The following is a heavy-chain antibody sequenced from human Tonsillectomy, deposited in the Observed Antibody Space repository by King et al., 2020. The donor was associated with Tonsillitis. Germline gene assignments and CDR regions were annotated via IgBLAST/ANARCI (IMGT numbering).Heavy chain of an antibody. CDR1: GASISSYF. CDR2: IYYTGST. D-gene: IGHD3-10*01. V-gene: IGHV4-59*08. Sequence: QVQLQESGPGLVKPSETLSLTCTVSGASISSYFWSWIRQPPGKGLEWLGYIYYTGSTNYNPSLKSRVTISVDTSKDRFSLRLSSVAAADTAVYFCARAYYGSGSYLDVWGKGTTVTVSS. J-gene: IGHJ6*03. CDR3: ARAYYGSGSYLDV.